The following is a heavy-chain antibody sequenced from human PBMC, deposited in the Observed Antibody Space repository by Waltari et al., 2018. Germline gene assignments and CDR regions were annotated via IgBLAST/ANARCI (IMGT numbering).Heavy chain of an antibody. V-gene: IGHV4-39*07. D-gene: IGHD5-18*01. CDR1: GGSISSSSYY. J-gene: IGHJ6*02. CDR2: IYYSGST. Sequence: QLQLQESGPGLVKPSETLSLTCTVSGGSISSSSYYWGWIRQPPGKGLEWIGSIYYSGSTYYNPSLKSRVTISVDTSKNQFSLKLSSVTAADTAVYYCARVAREYSYGPSGHGMDVWGQGTTVTVSS. CDR3: ARVAREYSYGPSGHGMDV.